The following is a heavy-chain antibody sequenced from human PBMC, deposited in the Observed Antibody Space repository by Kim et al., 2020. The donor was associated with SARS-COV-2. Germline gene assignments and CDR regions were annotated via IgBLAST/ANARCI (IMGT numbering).Heavy chain of an antibody. Sequence: EVQLVESGGGFVQPGRSLRLSCAASGFNFGDYAMHWVRQRPGKGLEWVSGISWNSNDRDYADSVKGRFTISRDNVRNSLYLQMNSLRAEDTAFYYCAKDSATQWYYDILSGYSYFDFWGQGTLVTVSS. J-gene: IGHJ4*02. CDR2: ISWNSNDR. D-gene: IGHD3-9*01. V-gene: IGHV3-9*01. CDR1: GFNFGDYA. CDR3: AKDSATQWYYDILSGYSYFDF.